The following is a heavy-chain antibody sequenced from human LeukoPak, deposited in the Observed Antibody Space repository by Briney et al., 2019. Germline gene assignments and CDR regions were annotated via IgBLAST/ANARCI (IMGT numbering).Heavy chain of an antibody. CDR1: GFTFSSYA. CDR3: AKQGRSGSFSHFDY. D-gene: IGHD3-10*01. CDR2: ISDSGDTT. Sequence: GGSLRLSCAASGFTFSSYAMSWVRQAPGKGLESVSTISDSGDTTYYADSVKGRFTISRDSSKNTLYLQMNSLRADDTAVYYCAKQGRSGSFSHFDYWGQGTLVTVSS. J-gene: IGHJ4*02. V-gene: IGHV3-23*01.